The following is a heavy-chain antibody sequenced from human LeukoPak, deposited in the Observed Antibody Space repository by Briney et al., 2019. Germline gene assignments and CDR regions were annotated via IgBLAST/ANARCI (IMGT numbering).Heavy chain of an antibody. J-gene: IGHJ4*02. CDR3: ARTYYYNSSGYYYH. CDR1: GFTFSYYY. Sequence: GGSLRLSCAASGFTFSYYYMSWIRQAPGKGLEWVSYISSSGSTIHYADAVKGRFTISRDNAKNSLYLQMNSLRAEDTAVYYCARTYYYNSSGYYYHWGQGTLVTVSS. CDR2: ISSSGSTI. D-gene: IGHD3-22*01. V-gene: IGHV3-11*01.